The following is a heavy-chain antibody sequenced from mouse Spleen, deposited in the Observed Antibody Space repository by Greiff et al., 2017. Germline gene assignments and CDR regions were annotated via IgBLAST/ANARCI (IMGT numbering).Heavy chain of an antibody. D-gene: IGHD1-2*01. J-gene: IGHJ4*01. V-gene: IGHV1-85*01. Sequence: VQLQESGPELVKPGASVKLSCKASGYTFTSYDINWVKQRPGQGLEWIGWIYPRDGSTKYNEKFKGKATLTVDTSSNTAYMELHSLTSEDSAVYFCARRDYGYYYAMDYWGQGTSVTVSS. CDR1: GYTFTSYD. CDR3: ARRDYGYYYAMDY. CDR2: IYPRDGST.